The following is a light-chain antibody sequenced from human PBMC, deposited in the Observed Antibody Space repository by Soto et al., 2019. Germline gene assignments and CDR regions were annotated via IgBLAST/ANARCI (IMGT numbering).Light chain of an antibody. Sequence: QSVLTQPPSASGSPGQSVTISCTGTSSDVGGYNYVSWYQQHPGKAAKLMIYEVSKRPSGVPDRFSGSKSGNTASLTVSGLQAEDEADYCCSSYAGSNNLVFGGGTKLTVL. J-gene: IGLJ2*01. V-gene: IGLV2-8*01. CDR1: SSDVGGYNY. CDR2: EVS. CDR3: SSYAGSNNLV.